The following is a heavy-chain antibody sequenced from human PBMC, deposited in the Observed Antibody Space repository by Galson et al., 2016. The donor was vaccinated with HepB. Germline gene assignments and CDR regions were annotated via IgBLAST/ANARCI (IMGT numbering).Heavy chain of an antibody. J-gene: IGHJ4*02. D-gene: IGHD4-17*01. CDR2: IKSKTDGGTT. Sequence: SLRLSCAASGFTFRNAWMSWVRQAPGKGLEWVGRIKSKTDGGTTDYAAPVTGRVTISRDDSKNALYLQMNILRAEDTAVYYCARDPLRYGDRHFDYWGQGTLVTVSS. V-gene: IGHV3-15*01. CDR1: GFTFRNAW. CDR3: ARDPLRYGDRHFDY.